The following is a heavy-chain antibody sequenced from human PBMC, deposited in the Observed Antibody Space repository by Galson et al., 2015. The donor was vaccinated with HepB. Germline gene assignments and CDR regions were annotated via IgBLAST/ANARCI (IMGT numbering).Heavy chain of an antibody. J-gene: IGHJ6*03. CDR3: AKDDGSYSWYYYYYMDV. D-gene: IGHD1-26*01. V-gene: IGHV3-23*01. CDR2: ISGSGGST. CDR1: GFTFSSYA. Sequence: SLRLSCAASGFTFSSYAMSWVRQAPGKGLEWVSAISGSGGSTYYADSVKGRFTISRDNSKNTLYLQMNSLRAEDAAVYYCAKDDGSYSWYYYYYMDVWGKGTTVTVSS.